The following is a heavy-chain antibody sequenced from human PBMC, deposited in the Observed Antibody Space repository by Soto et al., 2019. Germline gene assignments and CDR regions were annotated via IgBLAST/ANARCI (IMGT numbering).Heavy chain of an antibody. Sequence: EVHLLESGGGLVQPGGSLRLSCSASGFTFTSYATSWVRQAPGKGLEWVSGISGSGGDTKSADSVKGRFTISRDNFKNMLYLQMNSLRAEDTAVYYCAKHDFWTLYNTGLDSWGQGTLVTVSS. CDR2: ISGSGGDT. J-gene: IGHJ4*02. D-gene: IGHD3-3*01. CDR3: AKHDFWTLYNTGLDS. CDR1: GFTFTSYA. V-gene: IGHV3-23*01.